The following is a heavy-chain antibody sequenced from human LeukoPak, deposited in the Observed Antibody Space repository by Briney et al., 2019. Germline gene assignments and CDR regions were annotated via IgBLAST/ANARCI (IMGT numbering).Heavy chain of an antibody. CDR3: ARVYDSSGLMSYYYYYGMDV. J-gene: IGHJ6*02. CDR1: GFTFSSCS. CDR2: ISSSSSYI. D-gene: IGHD3-22*01. V-gene: IGHV3-21*01. Sequence: GGSLRLSCAASGFTFSSCSMNWVRQAPGKGLEWVSSISSSSSYIYYADSVKGRFTISRDNAKNSLYLQMNSLRAEDTAVYYCARVYDSSGLMSYYYYYGMDVWGQGTTVTVSS.